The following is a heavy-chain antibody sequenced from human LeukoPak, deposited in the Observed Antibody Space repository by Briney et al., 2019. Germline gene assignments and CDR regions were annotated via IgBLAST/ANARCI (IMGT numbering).Heavy chain of an antibody. J-gene: IGHJ4*02. CDR1: GFTFSSYA. CDR2: ISYDGSNK. CDR3: ASTRMGGITGSEDY. Sequence: PGVSLRLSCAASGFTFSSYAMHWVRQAPGKGLEWVAVISYDGSNKYYADSVKGRFTISRDNSKNTLYLQMNSLRAEDTAVYYCASTRMGGITGSEDYWGQGTLVTVSS. D-gene: IGHD1-20*01. V-gene: IGHV3-30-3*01.